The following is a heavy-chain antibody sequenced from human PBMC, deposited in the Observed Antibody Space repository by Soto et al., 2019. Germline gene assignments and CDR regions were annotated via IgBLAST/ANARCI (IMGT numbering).Heavy chain of an antibody. CDR2: ISSSGTTI. V-gene: IGHV3-48*03. Sequence: EVQLVESGGGLVQPGGSLRLSCAASGFTFRDYEMHWVRQAPGKGLQWVSYISSSGTTIYYSESVKGRFTISRDTAKNSLYLQLSGLRADDTAVYYCARRIWDPAVVAVATRGAFDVW. J-gene: IGHJ3*01. CDR1: GFTFRDYE. D-gene: IGHD2-15*01. CDR3: ARRIWDPAVVAVATRGAFDV.